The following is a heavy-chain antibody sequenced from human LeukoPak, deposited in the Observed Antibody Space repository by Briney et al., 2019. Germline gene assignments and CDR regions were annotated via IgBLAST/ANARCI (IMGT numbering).Heavy chain of an antibody. D-gene: IGHD3-10*01. CDR1: GFTFSSYG. CDR3: AKDFGDVSFDY. J-gene: IGHJ4*02. Sequence: PGRSLRLSCAASGFTFSSYGMHWVCQAPGKGLEWVAVISYDGSNKYYADSVKGRFTISRDNSKNTLYLQMNSLRAEDTAVYYCAKDFGDVSFDYWGQGTLVTVSS. V-gene: IGHV3-30*18. CDR2: ISYDGSNK.